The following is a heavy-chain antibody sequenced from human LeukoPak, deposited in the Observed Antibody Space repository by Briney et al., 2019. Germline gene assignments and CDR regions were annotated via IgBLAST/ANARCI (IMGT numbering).Heavy chain of an antibody. Sequence: PSETLSLTCTVSGGSISSYYWSWIRQPPGKGLEWIGYIYYSGSTNYNPSLKSRVTISVDTSKNQFSLKLSSVTAADTAVYYCARDDPVTAFDYWGPGTLVIVSS. V-gene: IGHV4-59*01. CDR3: ARDDPVTAFDY. CDR2: IYYSGST. CDR1: GGSISSYY. J-gene: IGHJ4*02. D-gene: IGHD2-21*02.